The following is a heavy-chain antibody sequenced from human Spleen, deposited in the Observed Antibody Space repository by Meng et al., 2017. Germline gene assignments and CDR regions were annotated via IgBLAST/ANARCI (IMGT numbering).Heavy chain of an antibody. Sequence: QVQLQESGPGLVKPSETLSLPCIVSCVSISSSSYYWGWIRQPPGKGLEWIGTMSYFGGATNYNPSLKSRIITSGDTSKNQFSLELSSVTAADTAVYYCARRNYPYYFDYWGQGILVTVSS. D-gene: IGHD5-24*01. J-gene: IGHJ4*02. V-gene: IGHV4-39*01. CDR1: CVSISSSSYY. CDR2: MSYFGGAT. CDR3: ARRNYPYYFDY.